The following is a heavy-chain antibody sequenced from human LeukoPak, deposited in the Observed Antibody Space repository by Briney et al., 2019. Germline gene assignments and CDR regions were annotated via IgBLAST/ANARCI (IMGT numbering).Heavy chain of an antibody. J-gene: IGHJ4*02. V-gene: IGHV1-2*02. D-gene: IGHD2-2*01. CDR3: ARGVVTVVPAAIITFDY. CDR2: INPNSGGT. CDR1: GYTFTGYY. Sequence: GASVKVSCKASGYTFTGYYMHWVRQAPGQGLEWMGWINPNSGGTNYAQKFQGRVTITRDTSISTAYMELSRLRSDDTAVYYCARGVVTVVPAAIITFDYWGQGTLVTVSS.